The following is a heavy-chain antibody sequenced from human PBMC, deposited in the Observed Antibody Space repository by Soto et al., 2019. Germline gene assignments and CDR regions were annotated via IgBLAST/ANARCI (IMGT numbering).Heavy chain of an antibody. J-gene: IGHJ5*02. CDR1: GFTFSRFG. CDR3: VKYPAPRRVPPDDNWLET. V-gene: IGHV3-33*06. Sequence: GGSLRLSCAASGFTFSRFGMHWVRQAPGKGLEWVAVIWSDGSEKYYGASVKGRVSISRDNFKNTLSLQMNSLTVEVTAIYYCVKYPAPRRVPPDDNWLETWGLGTLVTVSS. CDR2: IWSDGSEK.